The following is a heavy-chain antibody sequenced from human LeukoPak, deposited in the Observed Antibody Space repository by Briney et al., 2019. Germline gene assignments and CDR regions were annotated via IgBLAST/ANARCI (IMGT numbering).Heavy chain of an antibody. CDR3: ASRDKGYYYGMDV. CDR1: GFTVSSNY. CDR2: IYGGGST. J-gene: IGHJ6*02. Sequence: GGSLRLSCAASGFTVSSNYMSWVRQAPGKGLEWVSLIYGGGSTYYADSVKGRFTISRDNSKNTLYLQMNSLRAEDTAVYYCASRDKGYYYGMDVWGQGTTVTVSS. V-gene: IGHV3-66*01. D-gene: IGHD5-24*01.